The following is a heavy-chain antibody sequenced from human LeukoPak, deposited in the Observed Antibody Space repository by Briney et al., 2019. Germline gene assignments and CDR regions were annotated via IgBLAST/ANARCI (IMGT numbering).Heavy chain of an antibody. D-gene: IGHD6-19*01. CDR1: GYTFTSYG. CDR2: ISAYNGNT. V-gene: IGHV1-18*01. CDR3: ARDRGGAVAGLFDY. Sequence: ASVKVSCKASGYTFTSYGISWVRQAPGQGLEWMGWISAYNGNTNYAQKLQGRVTMTTDTSTSTAYMELRSLRSDDTAVYYCARDRGGAVAGLFDYWGQGTLVTVSP. J-gene: IGHJ4*02.